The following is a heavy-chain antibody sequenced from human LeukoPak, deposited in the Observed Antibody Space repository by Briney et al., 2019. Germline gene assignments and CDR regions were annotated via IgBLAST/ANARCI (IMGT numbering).Heavy chain of an antibody. J-gene: IGHJ3*02. CDR1: GGTFSSYA. CDR2: IIPYFGTA. Sequence: ASVKVSCKASGGTFSSYAISWVRQAPGQGLEWGGVIIPYFGTANYAQKLQGRVTITPDESTSTASMVLSSLRSEDTAVYYCARTETRGYSSRWYGRDAFDIWGQGTMVTVSS. D-gene: IGHD6-13*01. V-gene: IGHV1-69*13. CDR3: ARTETRGYSSRWYGRDAFDI.